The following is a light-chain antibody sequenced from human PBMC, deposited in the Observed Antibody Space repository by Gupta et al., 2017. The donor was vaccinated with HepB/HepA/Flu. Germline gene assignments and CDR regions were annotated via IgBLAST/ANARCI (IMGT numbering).Light chain of an antibody. V-gene: IGKV4-1*01. CDR2: WAS. CDR3: QQYYDTPIT. J-gene: IGKJ5*01. Sequence: DIVMTQSPDSLAVSQGGRATINCKSSQNVLYSNNKYFLAWYQQKPGHPPKLLISWASTRESGVPYRFSGSGSGTDFTLTISSLQAEDVAVYYCQQYYDTPITFGQGTRLEIK. CDR1: QNVLYSNNKYF.